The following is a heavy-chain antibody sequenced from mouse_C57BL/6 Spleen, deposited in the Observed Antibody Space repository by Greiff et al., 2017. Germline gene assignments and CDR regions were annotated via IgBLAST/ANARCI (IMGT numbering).Heavy chain of an antibody. CDR1: GYTFTGYW. CDR3: GRGGGPYYYYAMDY. Sequence: QVQLKQSGAELMKPGASVKLSCKATGYTFTGYWIEWVKQRPGHGLEWIGEILPGSGSTNYNEKFKGKATFTADTSSNTAYMQLSSLTTEDSAIYYWGRGGGPYYYYAMDYWGQGTSVTVSS. D-gene: IGHD1-1*01. J-gene: IGHJ4*01. CDR2: ILPGSGST. V-gene: IGHV1-9*01.